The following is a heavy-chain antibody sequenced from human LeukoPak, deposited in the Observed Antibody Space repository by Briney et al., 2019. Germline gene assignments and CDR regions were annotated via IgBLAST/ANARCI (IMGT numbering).Heavy chain of an antibody. J-gene: IGHJ5*02. Sequence: PSETLSLTYTVSGGSISSGDYYWSWIRQPPGKGLEWIGYIYYSGSTYYNPSLKSRVTISVDTSKNQFSLKLSSVTAADTAVYYCARGLIRLSWFDPWGQGTLVTVSS. D-gene: IGHD2-8*01. CDR3: ARGLIRLSWFDP. CDR1: GGSISSGDYY. CDR2: IYYSGST. V-gene: IGHV4-30-4*08.